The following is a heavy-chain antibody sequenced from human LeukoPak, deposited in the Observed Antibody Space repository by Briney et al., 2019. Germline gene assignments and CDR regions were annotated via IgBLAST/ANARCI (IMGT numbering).Heavy chain of an antibody. CDR2: ISSTNGHT. D-gene: IGHD6-19*01. J-gene: IGHJ5*02. Sequence: GGSLRLSCAASGFSFSFSNMNWVRQAPGKGLEWVSYISSTNGHTYYADSVNGRFTISRDTAKNSLSLQMNSLRVEDTAIYFCARDRDSSGLYGGADLWGQGVLVTVSA. CDR1: GFSFSFSN. V-gene: IGHV3-21*03. CDR3: ARDRDSSGLYGGADL.